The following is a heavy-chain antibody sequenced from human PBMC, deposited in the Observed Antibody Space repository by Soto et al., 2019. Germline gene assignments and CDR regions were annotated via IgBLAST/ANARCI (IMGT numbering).Heavy chain of an antibody. CDR2: ISYDGNVA. CDR1: GFTFSNYG. CDR3: AKEGPITNWYFDY. D-gene: IGHD1-1*01. J-gene: IGHJ4*02. V-gene: IGHV3-30*18. Sequence: QVQLVESEGGVVQPGRSLRLSCTASGFTFSNYGMHWVRQAPGKGLEWVTVISYDGNVAYYADSVKGRFTSSRDNSKNTLYLPMTSLRTEDTAVYYCAKEGPITNWYFDYWGQGTLVNVSS.